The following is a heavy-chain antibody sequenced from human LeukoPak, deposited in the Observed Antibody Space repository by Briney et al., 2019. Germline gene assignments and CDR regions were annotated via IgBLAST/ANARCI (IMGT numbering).Heavy chain of an antibody. CDR3: AKDIRPYCSSTSCYTNWFDP. J-gene: IGHJ5*02. V-gene: IGHV3-9*01. CDR1: GFTFDDYA. Sequence: GRSLRLSCAASGFTFDDYAMHWVRQAPGKGLEWVSGISWNSGSIGYADSVKGRFTISRDNAKNSLYLQMNSLRAEDTALYYCAKDIRPYCSSTSCYTNWFDPWGQGTLVTVSS. D-gene: IGHD2-2*01. CDR2: ISWNSGSI.